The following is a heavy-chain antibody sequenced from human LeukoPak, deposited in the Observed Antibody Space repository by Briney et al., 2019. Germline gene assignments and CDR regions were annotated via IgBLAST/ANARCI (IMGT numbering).Heavy chain of an antibody. Sequence: GSLRLSCAASGFTFSSYAMSWVRQAPGKGLEWVSPISGSGGSTYYADSVKGRFTISRDNSKNTLYLQMNSLRAEDTAVYYCTKGCSSTSCYGLFDYWGQGTLVTVSS. CDR1: GFTFSSYA. J-gene: IGHJ4*02. CDR2: ISGSGGST. D-gene: IGHD2-2*01. CDR3: TKGCSSTSCYGLFDY. V-gene: IGHV3-23*01.